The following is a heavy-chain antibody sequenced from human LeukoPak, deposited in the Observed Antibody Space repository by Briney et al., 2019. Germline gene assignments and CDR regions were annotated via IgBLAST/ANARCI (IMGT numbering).Heavy chain of an antibody. CDR2: ISGSGGST. CDR3: AKDADYGDYNYYFDY. CDR1: GFTFSSYA. D-gene: IGHD4-17*01. Sequence: GGSLRLSCAASGFTFSSYAMSWVRQAPGKGLEWVSAISGSGGSTYYADSVKGRFTISRDNSKNTLYPQMNSLRAEDTAVYYCAKDADYGDYNYYFDYWGQGTLVTVSS. J-gene: IGHJ4*02. V-gene: IGHV3-23*01.